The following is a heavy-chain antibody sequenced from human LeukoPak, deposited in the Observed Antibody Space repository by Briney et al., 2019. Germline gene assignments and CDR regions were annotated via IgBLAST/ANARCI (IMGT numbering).Heavy chain of an antibody. V-gene: IGHV3-7*01. D-gene: IGHD2-8*01. CDR1: GFAFSHYW. CDR2: LNQDGSVQ. CDR3: ARDHNVADV. J-gene: IGHJ3*01. Sequence: GRSLRPSVEDSGFAFSHYWRRSYRQAPGKGLKWVANLNQDGSVQAYGDSVRGRFTISRDNAKNSVYIQMSSLRVEDTAMYYFARDHNVADVWGQGTMVTVSS.